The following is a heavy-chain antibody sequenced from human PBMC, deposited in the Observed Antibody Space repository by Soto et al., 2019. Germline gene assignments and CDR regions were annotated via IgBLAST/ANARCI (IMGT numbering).Heavy chain of an antibody. Sequence: PGGSLGLSCAASGFTFSSYYMHWVRQAPGKGLVWVSRISSDGSSTSYANTVKGRFTISRDNTNNTLYLQMNSLRAEDTAVYYCTKGVVGATPYDREVWGQGTTVTVSS. CDR1: GFTFSSYY. D-gene: IGHD1-26*01. CDR3: TKGVVGATPYDREV. J-gene: IGHJ6*02. CDR2: ISSDGSST. V-gene: IGHV3-74*01.